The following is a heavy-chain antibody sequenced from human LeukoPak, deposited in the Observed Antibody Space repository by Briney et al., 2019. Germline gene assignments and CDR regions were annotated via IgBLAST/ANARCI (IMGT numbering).Heavy chain of an antibody. J-gene: IGHJ3*02. D-gene: IGHD5-18*01. CDR2: ISSTGGTT. CDR1: GITFSSYG. Sequence: PGGSLRLSCAASGITFSSYGMSWVRQAPGKGLEWVSSISSTGGTTYYADSVKGRFTISRDNSKNTLYLQMNSLRAEDTAVYYCARARSSYGYGDAFDIWGQGTMVTVSS. V-gene: IGHV3-23*01. CDR3: ARARSSYGYGDAFDI.